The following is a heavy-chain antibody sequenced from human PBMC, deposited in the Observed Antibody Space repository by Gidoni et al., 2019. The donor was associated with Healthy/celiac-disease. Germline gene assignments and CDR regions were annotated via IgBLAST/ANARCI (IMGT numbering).Heavy chain of an antibody. CDR3: AKARTYSSGWYGMDV. CDR2: ISWNSGSI. CDR1: GFTFDAYA. D-gene: IGHD6-19*01. Sequence: EVQLVESGGGLVQPGRSLRLSCAASGFTFDAYAMHWVRQAPGKGLEWVSGISWNSGSIGYADSVKGRFTISRDNAKNSLYLQMNSLRAEDTALYYCAKARTYSSGWYGMDVWGQGTTVTVSS. V-gene: IGHV3-9*01. J-gene: IGHJ6*02.